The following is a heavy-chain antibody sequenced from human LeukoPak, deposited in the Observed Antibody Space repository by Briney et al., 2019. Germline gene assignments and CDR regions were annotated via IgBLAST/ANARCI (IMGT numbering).Heavy chain of an antibody. CDR2: ISPSSTYI. D-gene: IGHD5-12*01. Sequence: GGPLRLSCAASGFTFSSYTLNWVRQAPGKGLEWVSSISPSSTYIHYADSVKGRFTISRDNAKNSLHLQMNSLRAEDTAVYYCARDSSRTYSGYDAPGVDCWGQGTLVTVSS. CDR1: GFTFSSYT. J-gene: IGHJ4*02. V-gene: IGHV3-21*01. CDR3: ARDSSRTYSGYDAPGVDC.